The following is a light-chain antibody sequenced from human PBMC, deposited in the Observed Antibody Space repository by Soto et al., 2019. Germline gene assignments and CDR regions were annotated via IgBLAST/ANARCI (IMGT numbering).Light chain of an antibody. V-gene: IGLV1-51*02. J-gene: IGLJ1*01. CDR3: GAWDFSLSAFV. Sequence: QSVLTQPPSGSAAPGQKVTISCSGSSSNIGKSYVSWYQQLPGTAPKLLIFENNKRPSGIPEGFSGSKSGTSATLGITGLQTGDEADYYCGAWDFSLSAFVFGTGTKVTVL. CDR1: SSNIGKSY. CDR2: ENN.